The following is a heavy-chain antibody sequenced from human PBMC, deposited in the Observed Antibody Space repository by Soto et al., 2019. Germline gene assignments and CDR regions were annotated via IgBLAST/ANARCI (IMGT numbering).Heavy chain of an antibody. D-gene: IGHD3-10*01. CDR1: GYTFKSYA. CDR3: TRSHVVRGVFFFDY. CDR2: INAGNGNT. V-gene: IGHV1-3*01. J-gene: IGHJ4*02. Sequence: QVQLVQSGAEVKKPGASVKVSCRASGYTFKSYAMHWVRQAPGQRLEWMGWINAGNGNTKYSQKFQGRVTITRDTSASTAYMALSNLRSEDTPLYYCTRSHVVRGVFFFDYWGQGTLVTVSS.